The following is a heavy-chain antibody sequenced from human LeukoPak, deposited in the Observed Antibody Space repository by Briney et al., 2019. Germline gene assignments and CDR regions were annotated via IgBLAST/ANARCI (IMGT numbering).Heavy chain of an antibody. Sequence: ASVKVSCKASGYTFTSYGISWVRQAPGQGLEWVGWISAYNGNTNYAQKLQGRVTMTTDTSTSTAYMELRSLRSDDTAVYYCARSSELRYFDWLFIFGSFDYWGQGTLVTVSS. J-gene: IGHJ4*02. CDR1: GYTFTSYG. V-gene: IGHV1-18*04. D-gene: IGHD3-9*01. CDR3: ARSSELRYFDWLFIFGSFDY. CDR2: ISAYNGNT.